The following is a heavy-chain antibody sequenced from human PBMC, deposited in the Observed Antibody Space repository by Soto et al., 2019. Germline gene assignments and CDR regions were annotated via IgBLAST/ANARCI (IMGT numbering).Heavy chain of an antibody. CDR2: ISYDGSNK. D-gene: IGHD6-19*01. J-gene: IGHJ4*02. CDR3: ARVPRVAVAGDY. Sequence: QVQLVESGGGVVQPGRSLRLSCAASGFTFSSYAMHWVRQAPGKGLEWVAVISYDGSNKYYADSVKGRFTISRDNSKNTLYLQMNSLRAEATAVYYCARVPRVAVAGDYWGQGTLVTVSS. V-gene: IGHV3-30-3*01. CDR1: GFTFSSYA.